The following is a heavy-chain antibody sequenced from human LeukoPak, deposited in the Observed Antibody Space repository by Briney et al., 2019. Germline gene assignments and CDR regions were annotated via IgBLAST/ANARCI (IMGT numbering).Heavy chain of an antibody. D-gene: IGHD6-13*01. CDR1: GFTFSSYG. V-gene: IGHV3-23*01. CDR2: ISGSGGST. J-gene: IGHJ4*02. Sequence: GGSLRLSCAASGFTFSSYGMSWVRQAPGKGLEWVSAISGSGGSTYYADSVKGRFTISRDNSKNTLYLQMNSLRAEDTAVYYCAKDRVGSSSLDHWGQGTLVTVSS. CDR3: AKDRVGSSSLDH.